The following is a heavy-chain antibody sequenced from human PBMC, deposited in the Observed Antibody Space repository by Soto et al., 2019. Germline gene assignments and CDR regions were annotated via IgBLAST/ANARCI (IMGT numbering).Heavy chain of an antibody. Sequence: ASVKVSCKASGYTFTSYGISWVRQAPGQGLEWMGWISAYNGNTNYAQKLQGRVTMTTDTSTSTAYMELRSLRSDDTAVYYCARDDILTGYYAFGIWGQGTMVTVSS. D-gene: IGHD3-9*01. CDR1: GYTFTSYG. CDR3: ARDDILTGYYAFGI. CDR2: ISAYNGNT. J-gene: IGHJ3*02. V-gene: IGHV1-18*01.